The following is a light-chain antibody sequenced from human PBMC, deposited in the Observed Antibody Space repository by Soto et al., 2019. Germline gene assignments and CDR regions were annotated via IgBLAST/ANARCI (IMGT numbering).Light chain of an antibody. CDR2: DAS. V-gene: IGKV3-20*01. CDR1: QSVSSDS. Sequence: EIVLTQSPGTLSLSPGERAILSCRASQSVSSDSLAWYRQKPGQAPRLLVYDASSRATGIPDRFGGSGSGTDFTLTISRLEPEDFAVYYCQQYGSAPRTFGQGTKVEIK. J-gene: IGKJ1*01. CDR3: QQYGSAPRT.